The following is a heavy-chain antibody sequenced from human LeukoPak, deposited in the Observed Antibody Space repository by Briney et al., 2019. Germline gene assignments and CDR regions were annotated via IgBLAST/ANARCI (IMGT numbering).Heavy chain of an antibody. J-gene: IGHJ4*02. D-gene: IGHD3-9*01. Sequence: GESLKISCKDSRYTLTSYRIGWVRQMPGKGLEWMGIIYPGDSDTRYSPSFQGQVTISADKSISTAYLQWSSLKASDTAMYYCASSRYDILTGYSYFEYWGQGTLVTVSS. CDR3: ASSRYDILTGYSYFEY. CDR2: IYPGDSDT. CDR1: RYTLTSYR. V-gene: IGHV5-51*01.